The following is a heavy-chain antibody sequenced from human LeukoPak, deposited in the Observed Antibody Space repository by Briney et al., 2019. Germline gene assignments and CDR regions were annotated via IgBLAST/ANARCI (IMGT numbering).Heavy chain of an antibody. Sequence: VASVKVSCKASGYIFAGYYMHWVRQAPGQGLEWMGWINPNSGGTNFAQKFQGRVTMTTDTSASTVYMELRSLRSGDTAVYYCARDQRSGNYRALPGDYWGQGTLVTVSS. CDR3: ARDQRSGNYRALPGDY. CDR1: GYIFAGYY. CDR2: INPNSGGT. J-gene: IGHJ4*02. V-gene: IGHV1-2*02. D-gene: IGHD1-26*01.